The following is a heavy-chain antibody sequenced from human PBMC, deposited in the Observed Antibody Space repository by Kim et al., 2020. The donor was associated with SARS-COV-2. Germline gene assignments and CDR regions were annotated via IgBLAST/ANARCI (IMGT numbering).Heavy chain of an antibody. CDR3: ARHERIVVVPAAMEGRNDY. CDR1: GYSFTSYW. Sequence: GESLKISCKGSGYSFTSYWISWVRQMPGKGLEWMGRIDPSDSYTNYSPSFQGHVTISADKSISTAYLQWSSLKASDTAMYYCARHERIVVVPAAMEGRNDYWGQGTLVTVSS. CDR2: IDPSDSYT. D-gene: IGHD2-2*01. V-gene: IGHV5-10-1*01. J-gene: IGHJ4*02.